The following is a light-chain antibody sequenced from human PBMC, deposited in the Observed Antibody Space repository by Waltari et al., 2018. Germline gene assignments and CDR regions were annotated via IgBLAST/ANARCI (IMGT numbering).Light chain of an antibody. J-gene: IGKJ1*01. CDR3: LQYNFYWT. V-gene: IGKV1-5*03. CDR1: QGISSW. CDR2: KAS. Sequence: DIQMTQSPSTLSTSVGDRVTITCRASQGISSWLAWYQQKPGKAPKPLIHKASSLESGVPSRFSGSGSGTEFTLTISSLQPDDFATYYCLQYNFYWTFGQGTKVEIK.